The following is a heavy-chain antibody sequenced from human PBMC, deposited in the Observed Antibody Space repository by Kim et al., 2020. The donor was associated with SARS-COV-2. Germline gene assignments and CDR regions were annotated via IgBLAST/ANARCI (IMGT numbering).Heavy chain of an antibody. CDR3: ARDGAAAYDY. J-gene: IGHJ4*02. CDR2: ST. Sequence: STYYADSMKDSTTISRYNSKNPLYLHMNSLRAEDTAVYYCARDGAAAYDYWRQATLVTVSS. D-gene: IGHD6-13*01. V-gene: IGHV3-66*01.